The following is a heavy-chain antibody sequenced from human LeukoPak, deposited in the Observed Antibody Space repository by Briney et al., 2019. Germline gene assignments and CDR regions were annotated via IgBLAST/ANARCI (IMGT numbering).Heavy chain of an antibody. D-gene: IGHD1-20*01. V-gene: IGHV1-46*01. CDR3: ARHSLIGTTPFDY. CDR2: INPSGGST. J-gene: IGHJ4*02. Sequence: ASVKVSCKASGYSFISFYIHWVRLAPGQGLEWMGVINPSGGSTAYAQQFQGRVTMTRDTSTSTVYMELSSLRSEDTAVYYCARHSLIGTTPFDYWGQGTLVTVSS. CDR1: GYSFISFY.